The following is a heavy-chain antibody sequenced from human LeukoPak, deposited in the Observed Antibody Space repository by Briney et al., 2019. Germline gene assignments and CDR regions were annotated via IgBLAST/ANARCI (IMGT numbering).Heavy chain of an antibody. Sequence: GGSLRLSCTASDFPFNPYTMHWVRQAPGKGPEWISYITGNSDTIYYADSVEGRFTISRDNAKNSLFLQMSSLRAEDTALYYCTRDSAVVAFDVWGQGTLVSVSS. J-gene: IGHJ3*01. CDR1: DFPFNPYT. CDR3: TRDSAVVAFDV. D-gene: IGHD6-6*01. CDR2: ITGNSDTI. V-gene: IGHV3-48*04.